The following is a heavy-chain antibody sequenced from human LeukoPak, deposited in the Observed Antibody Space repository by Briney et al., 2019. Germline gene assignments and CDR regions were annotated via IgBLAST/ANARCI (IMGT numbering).Heavy chain of an antibody. CDR2: ASYSGIN. CDR1: GDFIRTISF. V-gene: IGHV4-39*01. D-gene: IGHD6-13*01. J-gene: IGHJ5*02. Sequence: SETLSLTCLVSGDFIRTISFGGCIRQPPGMGLEWIASASYSGINSYNPSLRSRVIVSADTSKNQFSLRLTSVTAADTAVYYCARRGGHSWDVGNWFDPWGQGILVTVSS. CDR3: ARRGGHSWDVGNWFDP.